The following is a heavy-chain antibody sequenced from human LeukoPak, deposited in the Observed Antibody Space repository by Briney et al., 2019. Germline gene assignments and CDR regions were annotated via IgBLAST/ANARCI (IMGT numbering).Heavy chain of an antibody. CDR1: GFTFSSYG. CDR3: ARDTTGGSSFVY. J-gene: IGHJ4*02. D-gene: IGHD2-15*01. CDR2: IWYDGSNK. V-gene: IGHV3-33*01. Sequence: GGSLRLSCAASGFTFSSYGMHWVRQAPGKGLEWVAVIWYDGSNKYYADSVKGRFTISRDNSKNTLYLQMNSLRAEDTAVYYCARDTTGGSSFVYWGQGTLVTVSS.